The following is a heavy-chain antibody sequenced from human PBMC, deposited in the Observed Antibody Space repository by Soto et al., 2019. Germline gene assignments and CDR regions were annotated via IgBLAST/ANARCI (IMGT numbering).Heavy chain of an antibody. J-gene: IGHJ4*02. CDR2: INHSGST. Sequence: TLSLPCAVRGGSLRGCIWPWIRQPPGKGLQWIGQINHSGSTYYNPSLKSRVTISVDTSKNQFSLKLSSVTAADTAVYYGASSNGGSSFDHWAQGTLVTVSS. CDR1: GGSLRGCI. CDR3: ASSNGGSSFDH. D-gene: IGHD1-26*01. V-gene: IGHV4-34*09.